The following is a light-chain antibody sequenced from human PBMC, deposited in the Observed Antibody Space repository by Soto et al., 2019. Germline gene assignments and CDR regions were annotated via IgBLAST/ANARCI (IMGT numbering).Light chain of an antibody. CDR2: EVT. CDR3: SSYTTFRTPHVA. J-gene: IGLJ2*01. Sequence: QSALTQPASVSGSLGQSITISCTGTSSDIGGYNYVSWYQQYPGKAPKLLIHEVTNRPSGVSDRFSGSKSANTASLTISGLQAEDEAHYYCSSYTTFRTPHVAFGRGTKLTVL. CDR1: SSDIGGYNY. V-gene: IGLV2-14*01.